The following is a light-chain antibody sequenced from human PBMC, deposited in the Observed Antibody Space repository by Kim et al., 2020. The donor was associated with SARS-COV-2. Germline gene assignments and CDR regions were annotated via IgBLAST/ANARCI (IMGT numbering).Light chain of an antibody. CDR2: QDS. V-gene: IGLV3-1*01. CDR1: KLGDKY. J-gene: IGLJ2*01. CDR3: QAWDSNTAVV. Sequence: SPGQTASITCSGDKLGDKYACWYQQKPGQAPVLVIYQDSKRPSGIPERFSGSNSGNTATLTISGTQAMDEADYYCQAWDSNTAVVFGGGTQLTVL.